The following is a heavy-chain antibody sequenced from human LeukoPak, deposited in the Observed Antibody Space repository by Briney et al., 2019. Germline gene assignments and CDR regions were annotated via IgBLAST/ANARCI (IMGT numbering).Heavy chain of an antibody. CDR3: AREIMVRGVKTLDY. V-gene: IGHV4-4*02. CDR2: IHHSGST. J-gene: IGHJ4*02. D-gene: IGHD3-10*01. Sequence: SGTLSLTCDVSGGSISSGYWWSWVRQSPGKGLEWIGEIHHSGSTNYNPSLKSRVTISVDKSKNQFSLKLSSVTAADTAVYYCAREIMVRGVKTLDYWGQGTLVTVSS. CDR1: GGSISSGYW.